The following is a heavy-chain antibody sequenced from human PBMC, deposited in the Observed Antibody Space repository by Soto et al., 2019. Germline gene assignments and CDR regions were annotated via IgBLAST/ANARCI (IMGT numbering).Heavy chain of an antibody. CDR3: AKARCYTTDFYVPDS. CDR1: GFNFKTYT. V-gene: IGHV3-23*01. CDR2: ISGSGGRP. J-gene: IGHJ5*01. D-gene: IGHD3-16*02. Sequence: EVQLLESGGGLVHPGGSLRLSCADSGFNFKTYTMSWVRQAPGKGLEWVSVISGSGGRPSYSDSVQGRFIISRDNPKSTLYLQMNSLRAEDTAMYYCAKARCYTTDFYVPDSGGQGTLVTVSS.